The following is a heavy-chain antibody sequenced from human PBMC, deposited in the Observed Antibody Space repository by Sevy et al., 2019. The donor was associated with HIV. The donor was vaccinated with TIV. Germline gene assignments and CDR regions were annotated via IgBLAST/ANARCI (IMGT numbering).Heavy chain of an antibody. Sequence: GGSLRLSCAASGFTFSSYAMSWVRQAPGKGLEWVANIKQDGSEKYYVDSVKGRFTISRDNAKNSLYLQMNSLRAEDTAVYYCARVQTPYYDFWSGYSAYYYYGMDVWGHGTTVTVSS. CDR2: IKQDGSEK. CDR3: ARVQTPYYDFWSGYSAYYYYGMDV. D-gene: IGHD3-3*01. J-gene: IGHJ6*02. V-gene: IGHV3-7*01. CDR1: GFTFSSYA.